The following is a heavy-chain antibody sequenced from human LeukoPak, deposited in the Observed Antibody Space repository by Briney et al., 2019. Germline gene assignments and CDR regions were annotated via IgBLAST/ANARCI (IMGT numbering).Heavy chain of an antibody. CDR3: ARESQWLVFDY. Sequence: SQTLSLTCTVSGGSISSYYWSWIRQPAGKGLEWIGRICTSGSTNYNPSLKSRVTMSVDTSKNQFSLKLSSVTAADTAVYYCARESQWLVFDYWGQGTLVTVSS. CDR1: GGSISSYY. J-gene: IGHJ4*02. D-gene: IGHD6-19*01. CDR2: ICTSGST. V-gene: IGHV4-4*07.